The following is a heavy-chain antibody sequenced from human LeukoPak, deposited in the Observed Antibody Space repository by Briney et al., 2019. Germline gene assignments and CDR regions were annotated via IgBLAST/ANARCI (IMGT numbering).Heavy chain of an antibody. J-gene: IGHJ4*02. D-gene: IGHD6-19*01. CDR2: ISSSSSTI. V-gene: IGHV3-48*04. CDR1: GFTFSSYS. CDR3: PIIAVAGTFDY. Sequence: PGGALRLSRAASGFTFSSYSMNWVRQAPGKGLEWVSYISSSSSTIYYAPSVKVRFHIYRDNAKTSLYLQMHSLRAEDTAVYYCPIIAVAGTFDYWGQGTLVTVSS.